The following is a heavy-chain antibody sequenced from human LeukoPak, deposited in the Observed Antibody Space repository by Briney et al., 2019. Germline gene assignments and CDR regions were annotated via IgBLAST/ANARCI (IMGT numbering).Heavy chain of an antibody. CDR3: ARVAPDDFWSGYLLDY. CDR2: ISSNGGST. V-gene: IGHV3-64*01. CDR1: GFTFSSYA. Sequence: PGGSLRLSCAASGFTFSSYAMHWVRQAPGKGLEYVSAISSNGGSTYYANSVKGRFTISRDNSKNTLYLQMGSLRAEDMAVYYCARVAPDDFWSGYLLDYWGQGTLVTVSS. J-gene: IGHJ4*02. D-gene: IGHD3-3*01.